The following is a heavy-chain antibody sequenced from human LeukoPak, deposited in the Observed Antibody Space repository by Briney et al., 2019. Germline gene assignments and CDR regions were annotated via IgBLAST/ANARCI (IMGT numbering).Heavy chain of an antibody. CDR1: RFTFSSYA. D-gene: IGHD6-13*01. J-gene: IGHJ3*02. CDR3: AKGQQQLIWAHGAFDI. CDR2: ISYDGTNK. V-gene: IGHV3-30-3*01. Sequence: GRSLRLSCAASRFTFSSYAMHWVRQAPGKGLEWVAVISYDGTNKYSAGSVKGRFTISRDNSKSTLYLQMNSLRAEDTAVYYCAKGQQQLIWAHGAFDIWGQGTMVTVSS.